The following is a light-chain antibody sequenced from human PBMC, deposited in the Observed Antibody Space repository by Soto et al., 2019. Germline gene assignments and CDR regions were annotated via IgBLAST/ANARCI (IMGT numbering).Light chain of an antibody. V-gene: IGKV1-5*01. CDR2: HAS. CDR3: QHLRGYPST. CDR1: QSISNW. J-gene: IGKJ4*01. Sequence: IQMNQSPSTLPAPVGDGVTITCRASQSISNWLAWYQQKPGTAPKLLIYHASTLESGVPSRFSGSGSGTEFTLTITSLQAEDFATYYCQHLRGYPSTFCGGTKVDI.